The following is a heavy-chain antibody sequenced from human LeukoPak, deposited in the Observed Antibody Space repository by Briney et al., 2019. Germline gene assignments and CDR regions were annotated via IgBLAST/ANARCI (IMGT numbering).Heavy chain of an antibody. CDR2: ISGSGGST. CDR3: ARAPGVGGFFAVHYYYMDV. D-gene: IGHD2-15*01. V-gene: IGHV3-23*01. Sequence: PGRSLRLSCAASGFTFSSYAMSWVRQAPGKGLEWVSAISGSGGSTYYADSVKGRFTISRDNAKNSLYLQMNSLRAEDTAVYYCARAPGVGGFFAVHYYYMDVWGKGTTVTVSS. CDR1: GFTFSSYA. J-gene: IGHJ6*03.